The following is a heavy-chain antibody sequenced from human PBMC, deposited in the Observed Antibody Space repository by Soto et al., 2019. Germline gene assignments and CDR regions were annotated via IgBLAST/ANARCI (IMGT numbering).Heavy chain of an antibody. CDR1: GGTFSGYA. J-gene: IGHJ1*01. CDR3: AKDPRSITGTTSSEDFQQ. D-gene: IGHD1-20*01. CDR2: IIPVLGIT. V-gene: IGHV1-69*01. Sequence: QAQLMQSGAEVKKPGSSVKVSCKASGGTFSGYAISWVRQAPGQGLEWMGGIIPVLGITNYAQKFQGRITIAADESTGTAHMDLRSLSSEDTAVYYCAKDPRSITGTTSSEDFQQWGQGTLVTVS.